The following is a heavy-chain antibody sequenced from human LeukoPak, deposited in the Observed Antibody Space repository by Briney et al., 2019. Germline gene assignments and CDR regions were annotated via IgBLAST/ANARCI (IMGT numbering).Heavy chain of an antibody. Sequence: ASVKVSCKASGYTFADYYVHWVRQALGQGLEWMGWINPKTNGTNFALKFLGRVTMTRDTSISTAYMELTSLRSDDTALYYCAKPVGDYGDYMGAFDYWGQGTLVTVSS. CDR1: GYTFADYY. J-gene: IGHJ4*02. CDR2: INPKTNGT. D-gene: IGHD4-17*01. V-gene: IGHV1-2*02. CDR3: AKPVGDYGDYMGAFDY.